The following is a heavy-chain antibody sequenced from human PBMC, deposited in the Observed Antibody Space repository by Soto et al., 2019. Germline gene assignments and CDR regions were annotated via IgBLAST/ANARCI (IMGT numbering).Heavy chain of an antibody. J-gene: IGHJ4*02. CDR2: ISSSSSYI. V-gene: IGHV3-21*01. D-gene: IGHD6-19*01. Sequence: EVQLVESGGGLVKPGGSLRLSCAASGFTFSSYTMNWVRQAPGKGLEWVSSISSSSSYIYNADSVKGRFTISRDNAKNALYLQINSLSAEDTAGYYCARSLGAVAGFGDWWGQGTLVTVSS. CDR3: ARSLGAVAGFGDW. CDR1: GFTFSSYT.